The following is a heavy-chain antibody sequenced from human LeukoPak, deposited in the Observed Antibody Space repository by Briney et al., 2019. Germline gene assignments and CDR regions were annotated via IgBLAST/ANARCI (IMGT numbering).Heavy chain of an antibody. J-gene: IGHJ4*02. CDR3: ARARLGYIGD. CDR2: LNGDGSTT. V-gene: IGHV3-74*01. CDR1: GFTFSRHW. D-gene: IGHD5-24*01. Sequence: GGSLRLSCAASGFTFSRHWMHWVRQAPGKGLVWVSRLNGDGSTTHYADSVKGRFTISRDNAKNTLYLQMDSLRAEDTAVYYCARARLGYIGDWGQGTLVTVSS.